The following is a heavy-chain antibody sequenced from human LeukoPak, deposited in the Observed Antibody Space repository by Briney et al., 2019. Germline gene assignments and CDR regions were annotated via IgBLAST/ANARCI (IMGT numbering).Heavy chain of an antibody. CDR1: GFTFCSYW. J-gene: IGHJ3*02. CDR3: ARDLAGPPQEAFDI. V-gene: IGHV3-7*01. Sequence: GGSLRLSCAASGFTFCSYWMNWVRQAPGKGLEWVANIKKDGSERYYVDSVKGRFTISRDNTKKSLYLQMNTLRAEDTAVYYCARDLAGPPQEAFDIWGQGTMVTVSS. CDR2: IKKDGSER.